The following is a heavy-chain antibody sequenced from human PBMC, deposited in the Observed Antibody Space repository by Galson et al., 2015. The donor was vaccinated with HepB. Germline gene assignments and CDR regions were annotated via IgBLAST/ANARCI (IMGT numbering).Heavy chain of an antibody. Sequence: SVKVSCKASGYTFTGYYMHWVRQAPGQGLEWMGWINPNSGGTNYAQKFQGRVTMTRDTSISTAYMELSRLRSDDTAVYYCARGRAIFGVAYNWFDPWGQGTLVTVSS. CDR2: INPNSGGT. D-gene: IGHD3-3*01. CDR3: ARGRAIFGVAYNWFDP. CDR1: GYTFTGYY. J-gene: IGHJ5*02. V-gene: IGHV1-2*02.